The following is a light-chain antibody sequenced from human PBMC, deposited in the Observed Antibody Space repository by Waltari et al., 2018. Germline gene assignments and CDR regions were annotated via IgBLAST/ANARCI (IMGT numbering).Light chain of an antibody. CDR3: CSYAGSYTLV. CDR1: SSDVVGYNY. V-gene: IGLV2-11*01. CDR2: DVS. Sequence: QSALTQPRSVSGSPGQSVPISCTGPSSDVVGYNYFSWYHQHPGKAPKLMIYDVSKRPSGVPDRFSGSKSGNTASLTISGLQAEDEADYYCCSYAGSYTLVFGGGTKLTVL. J-gene: IGLJ3*02.